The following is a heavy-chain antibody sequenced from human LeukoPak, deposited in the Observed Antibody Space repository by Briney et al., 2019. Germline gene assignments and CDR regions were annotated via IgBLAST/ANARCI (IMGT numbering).Heavy chain of an antibody. J-gene: IGHJ4*02. CDR2: ISYDGSNK. Sequence: PGGSLRLSCAASGFTFSSYAMHWVRQAPGKGLEWVAVISYDGSNKYYAGSVKGRFTISRDNSKNTLYLQMNSLRAEDTAVYYCASGRIQLWLFTQQQDLDYWGQGTLVTVSS. CDR1: GFTFSSYA. V-gene: IGHV3-30-3*01. D-gene: IGHD5-18*01. CDR3: ASGRIQLWLFTQQQDLDY.